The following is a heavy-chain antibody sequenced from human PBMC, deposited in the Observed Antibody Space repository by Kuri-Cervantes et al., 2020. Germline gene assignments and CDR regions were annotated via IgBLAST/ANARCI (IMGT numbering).Heavy chain of an antibody. Sequence: GESLKISCAASGFTFDDYGMSWVRQAPGKGLEWVSGINWNGGSTGYADSVKGRFTISRDNAKNSLYLQMNSLRDEDTAVYYCARGMVLLWFGELTGNWFDPWGQGTLVTVSS. D-gene: IGHD3-10*01. V-gene: IGHV3-20*04. J-gene: IGHJ5*02. CDR3: ARGMVLLWFGELTGNWFDP. CDR2: INWNGGST. CDR1: GFTFDDYG.